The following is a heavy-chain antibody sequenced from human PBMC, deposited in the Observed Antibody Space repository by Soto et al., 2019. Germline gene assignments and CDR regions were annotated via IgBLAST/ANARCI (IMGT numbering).Heavy chain of an antibody. D-gene: IGHD2-15*01. CDR3: ASGYCSGGSCFDY. CDR2: MWYDGSNK. Sequence: PGGSLRLSCAASGFTFSSYGMHWVRQAPGKGLEWVAVMWYDGSNKYYADSVKGRFTISRDNSKNTLYLQMNSLRAEDTAVYYCASGYCSGGSCFDYWGQGTLVTVSS. CDR1: GFTFSSYG. V-gene: IGHV3-33*01. J-gene: IGHJ4*02.